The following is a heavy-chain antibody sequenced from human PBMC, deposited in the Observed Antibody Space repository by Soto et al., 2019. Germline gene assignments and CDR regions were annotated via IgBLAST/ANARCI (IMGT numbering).Heavy chain of an antibody. Sequence: PGGPLRLSCAASGFAFSSYAMSWVRQAPGKGLEWVSAISGSGGSTYYADSVKGRFTISRDNSKNTLYLQMNSRRAEDTAVYYCAKDIVATGNWFDPWVQGTLVTVSS. CDR2: ISGSGGST. CDR3: AKDIVATGNWFDP. V-gene: IGHV3-23*01. CDR1: GFAFSSYA. J-gene: IGHJ5*02. D-gene: IGHD5-12*01.